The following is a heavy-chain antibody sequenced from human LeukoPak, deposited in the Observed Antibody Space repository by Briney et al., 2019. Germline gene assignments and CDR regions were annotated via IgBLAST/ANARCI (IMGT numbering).Heavy chain of an antibody. CDR2: ISSSSSTI. CDR3: AREHYFYYMDA. J-gene: IGHJ6*03. CDR1: GFTFSSYS. V-gene: IGHV3-48*01. Sequence: GGSLRLSCAASGFTFSSYSMNWVRQAPGKGLEWVSYISSSSSTIYYADSVKGRFTISRDNAKNSLYLQMNSLRAEDTAVYYCAREHYFYYMDAWGKGTTVTVSS.